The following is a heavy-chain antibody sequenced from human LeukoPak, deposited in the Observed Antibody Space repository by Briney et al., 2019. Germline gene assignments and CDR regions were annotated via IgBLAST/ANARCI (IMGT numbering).Heavy chain of an antibody. CDR3: ARHYYGSGALVSLDY. D-gene: IGHD3-10*01. CDR2: IYPGDSGT. J-gene: IGHJ4*02. Sequence: GESLKISCKGSGYSFTSYWIGWVRQMPGKGLEWMGIIYPGDSGTRYSPSFQGQVTISADKSISTAYLQWSSLKASDTAMYYCARHYYGSGALVSLDYWGQGTLVTVSS. V-gene: IGHV5-51*01. CDR1: GYSFTSYW.